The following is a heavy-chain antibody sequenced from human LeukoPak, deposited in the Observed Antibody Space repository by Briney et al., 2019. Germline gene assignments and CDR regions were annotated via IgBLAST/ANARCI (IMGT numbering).Heavy chain of an antibody. V-gene: IGHV4-59*01. CDR1: GFTFSSYA. Sequence: GSLRLSCSASGFTFSSYAMHWIRQPPGKGLEWIGYISYTVTSNYNPSLKSRVTISVDTSKNQFSLKLSSVTAADTAVYYCARVGDWNDLVYWGQGTLVTVSS. CDR2: ISYTVTS. J-gene: IGHJ4*02. CDR3: ARVGDWNDLVY. D-gene: IGHD1-1*01.